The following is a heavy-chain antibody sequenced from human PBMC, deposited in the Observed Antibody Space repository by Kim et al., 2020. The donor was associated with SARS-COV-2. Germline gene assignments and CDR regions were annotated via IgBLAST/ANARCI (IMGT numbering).Heavy chain of an antibody. CDR2: IKYDGSVT. CDR1: GFSFSNYW. Sequence: GGSLRLSCTVSGFSFSNYWMHWVRQVPGKGLLWVSRIKYDGSVTMYADSVKGRFTISRDNAKNTLYLQMNSLRVEDTAVYYCVKSDLFDPWGQGTLVTVSS. V-gene: IGHV3-74*03. CDR3: VKSDLFDP. J-gene: IGHJ5*02.